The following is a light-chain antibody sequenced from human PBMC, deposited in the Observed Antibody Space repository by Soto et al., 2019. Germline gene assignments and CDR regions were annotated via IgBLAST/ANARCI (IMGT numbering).Light chain of an antibody. J-gene: IGKJ4*01. Sequence: DMQMTQSPSSLSASVGDRVAITCRASQTISSYLNWYQQKPGKAPKLLIFAASSLQTGVPSRFSGSGSATDFTLTISSLQPDDFATYFCQQSLTTPLNSGGGTKADI. CDR2: AAS. CDR3: QQSLTTPLN. V-gene: IGKV1-39*01. CDR1: QTISSY.